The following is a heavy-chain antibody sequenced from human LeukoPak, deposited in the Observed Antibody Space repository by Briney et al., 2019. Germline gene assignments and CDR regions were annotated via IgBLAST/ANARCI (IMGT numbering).Heavy chain of an antibody. J-gene: IGHJ3*02. CDR2: IYHSGST. D-gene: IGHD1-26*01. Sequence: PSETLSLTCAVSGGSISSSNWWSWVRQPPGKGLEWIGEIYHSGSTNYNPSLKSRVTISVDTSKNQFSLKLSSVTAADTAVYYCARVRGSYGNDAFDIWGQGTMVTVSS. V-gene: IGHV4-4*02. CDR1: GGSISSSNW. CDR3: ARVRGSYGNDAFDI.